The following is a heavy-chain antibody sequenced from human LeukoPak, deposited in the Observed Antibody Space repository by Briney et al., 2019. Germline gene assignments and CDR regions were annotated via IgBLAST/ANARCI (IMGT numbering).Heavy chain of an antibody. CDR2: ISAYNGNT. D-gene: IGHD3-10*01. CDR3: ARDWDTMVRGVINPLYFDY. J-gene: IGHJ4*02. CDR1: GGTFSSYA. Sequence: GASVKVSCKASGGTFSSYAISWVRQAPGQGLEWMGWISAYNGNTNYAQKLQGRVTMTTDTSTSTAYMELRSLRSDDTAVYYCARDWDTMVRGVINPLYFDYWGQGTLVTVSS. V-gene: IGHV1-18*01.